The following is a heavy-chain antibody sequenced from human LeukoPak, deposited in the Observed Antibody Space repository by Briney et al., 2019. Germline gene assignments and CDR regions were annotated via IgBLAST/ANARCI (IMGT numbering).Heavy chain of an antibody. D-gene: IGHD3-22*01. CDR2: INPSGGST. V-gene: IGHV1-46*01. Sequence: ASVKVSCKASGYTFTSYYMHWVRQAPGQGLEWMGIINPSGGSTSYAQKFQGRVTMTRDTPTSTVYMELSSLRSEDTAVYYCARVRYYDSSGYYYGLFDYWGQGTLVTVSS. CDR3: ARVRYYDSSGYYYGLFDY. CDR1: GYTFTSYY. J-gene: IGHJ4*02.